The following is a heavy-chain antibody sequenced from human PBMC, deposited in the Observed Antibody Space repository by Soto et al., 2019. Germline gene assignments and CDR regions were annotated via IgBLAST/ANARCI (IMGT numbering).Heavy chain of an antibody. CDR2: MNPNSGNT. CDR3: AMTPDGDNVDY. Sequence: QVQLVQSGAEVKKPGASVKVSRKASGYTFTSYDINWVRQATGQGLEWMGWMNPNSGNTGYAQKFQGRGTMTRHTSISTAYMELSSLRSEDTTVYYCAMTPDGDNVDYWGQGTLVTVSS. J-gene: IGHJ4*02. CDR1: GYTFTSYD. D-gene: IGHD4-17*01. V-gene: IGHV1-8*01.